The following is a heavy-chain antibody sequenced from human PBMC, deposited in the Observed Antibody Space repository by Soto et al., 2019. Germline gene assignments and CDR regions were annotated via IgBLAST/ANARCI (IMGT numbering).Heavy chain of an antibody. J-gene: IGHJ4*02. V-gene: IGHV4-31*03. Sequence: SETLSLPCSFSVGSITSGGYYWTWIRQQPGMGLEWIGYIHYSGSTNYNPSLKSRVTISLDTSENQFSLKLSSVTAADTAVYYCAREDRNYYDTSGYYQWGQGTLVTVSS. D-gene: IGHD3-22*01. CDR3: AREDRNYYDTSGYYQ. CDR1: VGSITSGGYY. CDR2: IHYSGST.